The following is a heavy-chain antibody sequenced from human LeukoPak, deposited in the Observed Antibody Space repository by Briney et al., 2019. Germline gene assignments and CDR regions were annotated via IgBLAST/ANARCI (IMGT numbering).Heavy chain of an antibody. J-gene: IGHJ4*02. V-gene: IGHV3-74*01. Sequence: GGSLRLSCATSGFTFTTFWMHWVRQAPGKGLVWVSRINHDGSSTNYADSVKGRFTISRDNAKNTLYLQMNSLRAEDTAVYYCARRSGIAVAGAFDYWGQGTLVTVSS. CDR1: GFTFTTFW. D-gene: IGHD6-19*01. CDR2: INHDGSST. CDR3: ARRSGIAVAGAFDY.